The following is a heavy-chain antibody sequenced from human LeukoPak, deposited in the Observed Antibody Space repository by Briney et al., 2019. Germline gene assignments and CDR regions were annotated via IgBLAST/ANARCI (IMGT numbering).Heavy chain of an antibody. CDR2: ISGSGGST. V-gene: IGHV3-23*01. J-gene: IGHJ5*02. CDR1: GFTFSSYA. D-gene: IGHD6-13*01. CDR3: ATDRVQQLVLWFDP. Sequence: GGSLRLSCAASGFTFSSYAMSWVRQAPGKGLEWVSAISGSGGSTYYADSVKGRFTISRDNSKNTLYLQMNSLRAEDTAVYYCATDRVQQLVLWFDPWGQGTLVTVSS.